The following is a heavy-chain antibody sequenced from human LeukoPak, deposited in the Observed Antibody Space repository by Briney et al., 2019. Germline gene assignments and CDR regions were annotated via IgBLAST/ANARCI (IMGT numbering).Heavy chain of an antibody. Sequence: PGGSLRLSCAASGFTFDDYAMHWVRQAPGKGLEWVSGICWNSGSIGYADSVKGRFTISRDNAKNSLYLQMNSLRAEDMALYYCAKDRYNWNYGAFDIWGQGTMVTVSS. J-gene: IGHJ3*02. CDR2: ICWNSGSI. D-gene: IGHD1-7*01. V-gene: IGHV3-9*03. CDR3: AKDRYNWNYGAFDI. CDR1: GFTFDDYA.